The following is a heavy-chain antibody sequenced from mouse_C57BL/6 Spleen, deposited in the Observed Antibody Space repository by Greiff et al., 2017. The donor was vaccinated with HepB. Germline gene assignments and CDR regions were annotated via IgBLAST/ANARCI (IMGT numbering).Heavy chain of an antibody. D-gene: IGHD1-1*01. CDR1: GFNIKDYY. CDR3: ARGYYGCSHDY. V-gene: IGHV14-2*01. CDR2: IDPEDGET. Sequence: EVKLQQSGAELVKPGASVKLSCTASGFNIKDYYMHWVKKRTEQGLEWIGRIDPEDGETKYAPKFQGKATITADTSSNTAYLQLSSLTSEDTAVYYCARGYYGCSHDYWGQGTTLTVSS. J-gene: IGHJ2*01.